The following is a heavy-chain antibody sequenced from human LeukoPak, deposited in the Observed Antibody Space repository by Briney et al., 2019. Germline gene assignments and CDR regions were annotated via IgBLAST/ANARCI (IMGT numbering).Heavy chain of an antibody. J-gene: IGHJ4*02. CDR3: AKGWTSETEYYFDY. V-gene: IGHV3-9*01. CDR1: GFTFDDYA. CDR2: ISWNSGSI. Sequence: GGSLRLSCAASGFTFDDYAMHWVRQAPGKGLEWVSGISWNSGSIGYADSVKGRFTISRDNAKNSLYLQMNSLRAEDTALYYCAKGWTSETEYYFDYWGQGTLVTVSS. D-gene: IGHD2-15*01.